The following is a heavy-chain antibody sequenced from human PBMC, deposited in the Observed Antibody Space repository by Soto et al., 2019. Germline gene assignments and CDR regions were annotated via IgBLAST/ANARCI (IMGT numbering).Heavy chain of an antibody. J-gene: IGHJ4*02. CDR2: ISASAGST. CDR1: GFTVSTNY. D-gene: IGHD6-6*01. CDR3: AKVQDLYSSSLNFDY. V-gene: IGHV3-23*01. Sequence: PGGSLRLSCAASGFTVSTNYMSWVRQAPGKGLECVSAISASAGSTYYADSVKGRFTISRHNSKNTLYLQMNSLRAEDTAVYYCAKVQDLYSSSLNFDYWGQGTLVTVSS.